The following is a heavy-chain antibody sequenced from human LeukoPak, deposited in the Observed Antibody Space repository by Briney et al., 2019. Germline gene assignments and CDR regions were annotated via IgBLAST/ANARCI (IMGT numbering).Heavy chain of an antibody. CDR2: IYPGDSGT. Sequence: KAGESLKISCKGSGYSFTSYWIGWVRQMPGKGLECMGIIYPGDSGTRYSPSFQGQVTISADKTISTTYLQWTSLKASDTAMYYCATRTAAASWYFDLWGRGTLVTVSS. D-gene: IGHD6-13*01. V-gene: IGHV5-51*01. CDR1: GYSFTSYW. CDR3: ATRTAAASWYFDL. J-gene: IGHJ2*01.